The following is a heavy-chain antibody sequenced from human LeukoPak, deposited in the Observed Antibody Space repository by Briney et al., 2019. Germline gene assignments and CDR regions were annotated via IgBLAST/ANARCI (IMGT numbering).Heavy chain of an antibody. CDR2: VEKDDRGT. CDR1: GFTFNNYA. Sequence: GGSLRLSCSAPGFTFNNYAMNWVRQAPGKGLEWVSRVEKDDRGTIYADSMEGRFTISRDNAKNTLYLQMRSLRVEDTAVYYCARDNAKGAADYWGQGTLVTVSS. J-gene: IGHJ4*02. V-gene: IGHV3-74*01. CDR3: ARDNAKGAADY. D-gene: IGHD2-15*01.